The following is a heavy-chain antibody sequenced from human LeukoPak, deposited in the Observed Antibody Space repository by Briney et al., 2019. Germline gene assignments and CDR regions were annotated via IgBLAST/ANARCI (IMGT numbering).Heavy chain of an antibody. J-gene: IGHJ4*02. V-gene: IGHV1-18*01. CDR2: ISAYNDNT. D-gene: IGHD1-26*01. Sequence: AASVKGSCKASGYTFTSYSINWVRQAPGQGLEWMGWISAYNDNTKYAQKLQGRVTMTTDTSTSTAYMELRSLRSDDTAVYYCARGLGGSGSYFLTFDYWGQGTLVTVSS. CDR1: GYTFTSYS. CDR3: ARGLGGSGSYFLTFDY.